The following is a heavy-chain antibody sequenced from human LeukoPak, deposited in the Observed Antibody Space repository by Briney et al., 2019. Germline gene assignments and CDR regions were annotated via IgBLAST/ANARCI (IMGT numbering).Heavy chain of an antibody. V-gene: IGHV1-2*02. J-gene: IGHJ4*02. CDR3: ARRGDFWSGYPLDY. D-gene: IGHD3-3*01. CDR1: GYTFTGYY. Sequence: GASVKVSCKASGYTFTGYYMRWVRQAPGQGLEWMGWINPNSGGTNYAQKFQGRVTMTRDTSISTAYMELSRLRSDDTAVYYCARRGDFWSGYPLDYWGQGTLVTVSS. CDR2: INPNSGGT.